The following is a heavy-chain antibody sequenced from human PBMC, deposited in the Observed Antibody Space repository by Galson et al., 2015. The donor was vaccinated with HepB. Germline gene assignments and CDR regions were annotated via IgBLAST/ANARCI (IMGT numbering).Heavy chain of an antibody. CDR3: TYSDHLETDY. Sequence: SLRLSCAASGFTFSSYAMHWVRQAPGKGLEWVAFISHAGTTEDYADSVRGRFSVSRDNSKDTLYLQMSRLRTDDTAVYWCTYSDHLETDYWGQGTLVTVSS. CDR1: GFTFSSYA. J-gene: IGHJ4*02. D-gene: IGHD4-17*01. CDR2: ISHAGTTE. V-gene: IGHV3-30*04.